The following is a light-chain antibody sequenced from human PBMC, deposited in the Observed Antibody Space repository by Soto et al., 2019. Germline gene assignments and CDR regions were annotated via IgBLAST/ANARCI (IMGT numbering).Light chain of an antibody. CDR1: SSDVDVYSY. V-gene: IGLV2-14*01. CDR3: SSSTTTSAVV. Sequence: QSALTQPASVSGSPGQSITIACTGTSSDVDVYSYVSWYQQHPGKAPKLMIYEVSNRPSGISDRFSGSMSGNTASLTISGLQAEDEADYYCSSSTTTSAVVFGGGTKVTVL. CDR2: EVS. J-gene: IGLJ3*02.